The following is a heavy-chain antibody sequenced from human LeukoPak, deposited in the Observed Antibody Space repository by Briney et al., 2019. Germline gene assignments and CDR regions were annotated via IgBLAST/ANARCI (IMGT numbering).Heavy chain of an antibody. J-gene: IGHJ3*02. Sequence: GGSLRLSCAASGFTFSSYWMSWLRQAPGKGLEWVANIQHDGSDQYYEDSVKGRFTISRDNAKDSLFLQMNSLRAEDTAVYYCAKNAPPGYSSSWGAFDIWGQGTMVTVSS. CDR2: IQHDGSDQ. CDR1: GFTFSSYW. D-gene: IGHD6-13*01. CDR3: AKNAPPGYSSSWGAFDI. V-gene: IGHV3-7*03.